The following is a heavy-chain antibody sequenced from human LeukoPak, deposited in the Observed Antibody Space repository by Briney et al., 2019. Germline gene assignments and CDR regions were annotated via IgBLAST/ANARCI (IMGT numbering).Heavy chain of an antibody. CDR2: ISYDGSSK. Sequence: GGSLRLSCAASGFTFSSFAMHWVRQAPGKGLEWVTVISYDGSSKYYADSVKGRFTISRDNSKNTLYLQMNSLRAEDTAVYYCAKSRSGYLHDAFDIWGQGTMVTVSS. CDR3: AKSRSGYLHDAFDI. CDR1: GFTFSSFA. J-gene: IGHJ3*02. D-gene: IGHD3-22*01. V-gene: IGHV3-30-3*02.